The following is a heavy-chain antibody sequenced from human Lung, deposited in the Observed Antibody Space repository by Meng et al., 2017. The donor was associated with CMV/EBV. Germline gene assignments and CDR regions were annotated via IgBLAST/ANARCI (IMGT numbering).Heavy chain of an antibody. Sequence: EVQLVESGGGSVQPGGSLRLSCEASGFIVSTKYMNWVRQAPGKGLEWVSVIYSGGSTYYTDSVKGRFTISRDNSKNTLYLQMNSLRTEDTAVYYCARGEVPAIIDYWGQGILVTVSS. CDR2: IYSGGST. V-gene: IGHV3-66*01. D-gene: IGHD2-2*01. CDR3: ARGEVPAIIDY. CDR1: GFIVSTKY. J-gene: IGHJ4*02.